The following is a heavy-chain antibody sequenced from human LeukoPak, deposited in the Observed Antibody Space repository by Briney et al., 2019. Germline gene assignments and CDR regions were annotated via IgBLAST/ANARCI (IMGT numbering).Heavy chain of an antibody. CDR1: GFTFSSYA. D-gene: IGHD3-3*01. CDR2: ISGSGGST. J-gene: IGHJ4*02. CDR3: ASRDDFWSGYTNFDY. V-gene: IGHV3-23*01. Sequence: GGSLRLSCAASGFTFSSYAMSWVRQAPGKGLEWVSAISGSGGSTYYADSVKGRFTISRDNSKNTLYLQMNSLRAEDMAVYYCASRDDFWSGYTNFDYWGQGTLVTVSS.